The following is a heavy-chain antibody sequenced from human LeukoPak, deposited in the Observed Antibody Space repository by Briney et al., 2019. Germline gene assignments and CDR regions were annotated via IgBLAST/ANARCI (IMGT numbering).Heavy chain of an antibody. D-gene: IGHD1-26*01. V-gene: IGHV3-30-3*01. Sequence: GGSLRLSCAASGFTLSSYAMHWVRQAPGRGLEWVAVISYDVSNKYYADSVKGRFTISRDNSKNTLYLQMNSLRAEDTAVYYCAREVGATGAFDIWGQGTMVTVSS. CDR2: ISYDVSNK. CDR3: AREVGATGAFDI. J-gene: IGHJ3*02. CDR1: GFTLSSYA.